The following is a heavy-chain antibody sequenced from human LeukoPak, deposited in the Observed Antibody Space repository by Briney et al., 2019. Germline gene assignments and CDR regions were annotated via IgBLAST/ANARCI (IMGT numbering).Heavy chain of an antibody. Sequence: SETLSLTCTVSGGSISSYYWSWIRQHPGKGLEWIGYIYNSGGTSYNPSLKSRVTISLDTSKTQFSLKLSSVTAADTAVYYCARVGDILTAGYYFDYWGQGTLVTVSS. CDR3: ARVGDILTAGYYFDY. J-gene: IGHJ4*02. D-gene: IGHD3-9*01. V-gene: IGHV4-59*06. CDR2: IYNSGGT. CDR1: GGSISSYY.